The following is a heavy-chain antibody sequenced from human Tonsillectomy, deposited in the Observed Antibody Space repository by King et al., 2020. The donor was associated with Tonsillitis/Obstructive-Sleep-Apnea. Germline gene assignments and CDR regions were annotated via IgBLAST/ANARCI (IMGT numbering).Heavy chain of an antibody. D-gene: IGHD7-27*01. J-gene: IGHJ3*02. CDR1: GYTFSDYY. Sequence: QLVQSGAEVKKPGASVKVSCKASGYTFSDYYLHWVRQAPGQGLEWMGWINPNSGGTKYSQKFQGRVTMTRDTSISTAYMELSRLRSDDTAVYYCASPLELGIAAFDIWGQGTMVTVSS. CDR2: INPNSGGT. V-gene: IGHV1-2*02. CDR3: ASPLELGIAAFDI.